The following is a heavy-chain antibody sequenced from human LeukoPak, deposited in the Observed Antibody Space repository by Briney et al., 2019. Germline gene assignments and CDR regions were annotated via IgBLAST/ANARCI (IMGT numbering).Heavy chain of an antibody. CDR1: GGSISSYY. CDR2: ISRSGST. D-gene: IGHD2-8*01. Sequence: SETLSLTCTVSGGSISSYYWSWIRQPAGKGLEWIGRISRSGSTNYNPSLKSRVTVSLDKSKNHLSLNLTSVTAADTAVYYCSRENGAFSPFGYWGQGTLVTVPS. V-gene: IGHV4-4*07. J-gene: IGHJ4*02. CDR3: SRENGAFSPFGY.